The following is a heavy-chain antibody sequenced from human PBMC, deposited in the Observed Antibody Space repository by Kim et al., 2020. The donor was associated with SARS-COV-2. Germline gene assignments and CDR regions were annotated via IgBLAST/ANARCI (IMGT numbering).Heavy chain of an antibody. D-gene: IGHD3-9*01. V-gene: IGHV1-3*01. CDR3: ARDRPLRYFDWLLGEAFDY. Sequence: GRVTITRDTSASTAYMELSSLRSEDTAVYYCARDRPLRYFDWLLGEAFDYWGQGTLVTVSS. J-gene: IGHJ4*02.